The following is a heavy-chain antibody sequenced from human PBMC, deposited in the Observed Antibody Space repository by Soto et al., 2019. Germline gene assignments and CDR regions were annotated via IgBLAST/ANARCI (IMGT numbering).Heavy chain of an antibody. D-gene: IGHD5-18*01. CDR2: IKQDRSEK. J-gene: IGHJ6*02. CDR3: ARGIQLWFSGYYGMDV. Sequence: GGSLRLSCAASGFTFSSYWMSWVRQAPGKGLEWVANIKQDRSEKYNVDTVKGRFTISRDNAKNSLYLQMNSLRAEDTAVYYCARGIQLWFSGYYGMDVWGQGTTVTVSS. V-gene: IGHV3-7*01. CDR1: GFTFSSYW.